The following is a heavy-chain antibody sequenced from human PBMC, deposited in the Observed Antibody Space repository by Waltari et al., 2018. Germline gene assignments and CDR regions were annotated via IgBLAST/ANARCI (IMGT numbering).Heavy chain of an antibody. V-gene: IGHV3-33*01. CDR2: IWNDGSNK. CDR3: ARDVESPLSGWYSGFDY. CDR1: GFPFSSYG. D-gene: IGHD6-19*01. Sequence: QVQLVESGGGVVQPGRSLRLSGAASGFPFSSYGMPWVRQAPGKGLEWVAVIWNDGSNKYYADSVKGRFTISRDNSKKTLYLQMNSLRAEDTAIYYCARDVESPLSGWYSGFDYWGQGTLVTVSS. J-gene: IGHJ4*02.